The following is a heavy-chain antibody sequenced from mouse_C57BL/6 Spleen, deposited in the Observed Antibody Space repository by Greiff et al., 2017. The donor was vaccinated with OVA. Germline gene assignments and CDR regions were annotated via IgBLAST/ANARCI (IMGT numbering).Heavy chain of an antibody. CDR1: GYTFTSYW. D-gene: IGHD2-4*01. CDR3: ARGYYDYDGAWFAY. V-gene: IGHV1-64*01. J-gene: IGHJ3*01. Sequence: QVQLQQPGAELVKPGASVKLSCKASGYTFTSYWMHWVKQRPGQGLEWIGMIHPNSGSTNYNEKFKSKATLTVDKSSSTAYMQLSSLTSEDSAVYYGARGYYDYDGAWFAYWGQGTLVTVSA. CDR2: IHPNSGST.